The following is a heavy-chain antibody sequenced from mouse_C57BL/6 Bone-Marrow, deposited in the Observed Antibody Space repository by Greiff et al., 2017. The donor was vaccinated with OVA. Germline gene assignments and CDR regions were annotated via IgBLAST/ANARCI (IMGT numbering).Heavy chain of an antibody. J-gene: IGHJ3*01. D-gene: IGHD1-1*01. CDR2: INPSNGGT. Sequence: VQLQESGTELVKPGASVKLSCKASGYTFTSYWMHWVKQRPGQGLEWIGNINPSNGGTNYNEKFKSKATLTVDKSSSTAYMQLSSLTSEDSAVYYCARPYYGSSMFAYWGQGTLVTVSA. V-gene: IGHV1-53*01. CDR1: GYTFTSYW. CDR3: ARPYYGSSMFAY.